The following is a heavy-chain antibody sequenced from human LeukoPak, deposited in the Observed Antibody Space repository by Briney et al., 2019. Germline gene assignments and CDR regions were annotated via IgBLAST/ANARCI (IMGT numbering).Heavy chain of an antibody. J-gene: IGHJ5*02. CDR3: ARDRGCSGGSCYSPNWFDP. CDR2: IIPIFGTA. CDR1: GYTFTSYD. Sequence: SVKVSCKASGYTFTSYDINWVRQATGQGLEWMGGIIPIFGTANYAQKFQGRVTITTDESTSTAYMELSSLRSEDTAVYYCARDRGCSGGSCYSPNWFDPWGQGTLVTVSS. D-gene: IGHD2-15*01. V-gene: IGHV1-69*05.